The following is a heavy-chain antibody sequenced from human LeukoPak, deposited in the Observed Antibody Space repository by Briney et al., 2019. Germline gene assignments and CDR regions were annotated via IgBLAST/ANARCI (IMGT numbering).Heavy chain of an antibody. J-gene: IGHJ4*02. CDR3: ARGDYDFWSGYYHNDY. V-gene: IGHV4-31*03. CDR2: IYYSGST. Sequence: SGPGLVKPSQTLSLTCTVSGGSISSGGYYWSWIRQHPGKGLEWIGHIYYSGSTYYNPSLKSRVTISVDTSKNQFSLKLSSVTAADTAVYYCARGDYDFWSGYYHNDYWGQGTLVTVSS. CDR1: GGSISSGGYY. D-gene: IGHD3-3*01.